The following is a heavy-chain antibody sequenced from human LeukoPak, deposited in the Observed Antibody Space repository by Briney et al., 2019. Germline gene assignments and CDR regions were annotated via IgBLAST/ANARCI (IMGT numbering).Heavy chain of an antibody. J-gene: IGHJ3*02. Sequence: SETLSLTCTVSGGSISSGSYYWSWIRQPAGKGLEWIGRIYTSGSTNYNPSLKSRVTMSVDTSKNQFSLKLSSVTAADTAVYYCTRRRFHYNDSSGYYSRPQRVFDIWGQGTMVTVSS. CDR3: TRRRFHYNDSSGYYSRPQRVFDI. CDR1: GGSISSGSYY. D-gene: IGHD3-22*01. CDR2: IYTSGST. V-gene: IGHV4-61*02.